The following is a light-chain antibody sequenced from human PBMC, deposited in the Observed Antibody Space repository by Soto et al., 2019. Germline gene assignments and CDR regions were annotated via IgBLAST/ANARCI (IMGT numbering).Light chain of an antibody. Sequence: EIQVTQSKSSLSSSVLERFTITCRASQGIRHDLGWYHQKPGKAPKRLIYSASSLESGVPSRFSGSGSGTEFSLTISSLQPEDFATYYCLQSNTYPRPFGGGTKVDIK. CDR1: QGIRHD. J-gene: IGKJ4*02. CDR2: SAS. V-gene: IGKV1-17*01. CDR3: LQSNTYPRP.